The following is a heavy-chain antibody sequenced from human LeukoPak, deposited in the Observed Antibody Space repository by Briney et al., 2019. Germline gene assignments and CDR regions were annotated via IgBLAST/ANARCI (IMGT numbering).Heavy chain of an antibody. V-gene: IGHV1-69*13. CDR3: ARGSALLALSFDY. J-gene: IGHJ4*02. Sequence: GASVKISCKASGYSFSNFHISWVRQAPGQGLEWMGGIIPIFGTANYAQKFQGRVTITADESTSTAYMELSSLRSEDTAVYYCARGSALLALSFDYWGQGTLVTVSS. CDR1: GYSFSNFH. D-gene: IGHD2-15*01. CDR2: IIPIFGTA.